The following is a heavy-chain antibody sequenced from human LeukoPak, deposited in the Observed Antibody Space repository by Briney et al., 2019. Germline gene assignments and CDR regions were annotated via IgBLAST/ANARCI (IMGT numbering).Heavy chain of an antibody. V-gene: IGHV3-23*01. J-gene: IGHJ4*02. CDR2: ISGSGGST. Sequence: GGSLRLSCAASGFTFSSYAMHWVRQAPGKGLEWVSAISGSGGSTYYADSVKGRFTISRDNSKNTLYLQMNSLRAEDTAVYYCAKVPSSGWSFDYWGQGTLVTVSS. D-gene: IGHD6-19*01. CDR1: GFTFSSYA. CDR3: AKVPSSGWSFDY.